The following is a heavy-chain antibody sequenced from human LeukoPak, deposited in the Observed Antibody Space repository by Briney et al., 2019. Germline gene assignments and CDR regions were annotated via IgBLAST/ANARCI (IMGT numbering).Heavy chain of an antibody. D-gene: IGHD1-7*01. Sequence: SETLSLTCTVSGGSISSYYWSWIRQPPGKGLEWIGYIYYSGSTNYNPSLKSRVTISVDTSKNQFSLKLSSATAADTAVYYCARDNWNYGSSMDVWGQGTTVTVSS. CDR2: IYYSGST. CDR3: ARDNWNYGSSMDV. J-gene: IGHJ6*02. CDR1: GGSISSYY. V-gene: IGHV4-59*01.